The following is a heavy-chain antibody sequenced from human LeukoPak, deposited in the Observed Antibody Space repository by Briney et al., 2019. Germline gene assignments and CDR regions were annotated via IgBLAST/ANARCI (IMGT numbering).Heavy chain of an antibody. V-gene: IGHV1-18*01. J-gene: IGHJ5*02. D-gene: IGHD5-24*01. CDR1: GYTFTSYG. Sequence: ASVKVSCKASGYTFTSYGISWVRQAPGQGLEWMGWISAYNGNTNYAQKLQGRVTMTTDTSTSTAYMELRSLRSDDTAVYYCARDRLPPPERAPHGWFDPWGQGTLVTVSS. CDR2: ISAYNGNT. CDR3: ARDRLPPPERAPHGWFDP.